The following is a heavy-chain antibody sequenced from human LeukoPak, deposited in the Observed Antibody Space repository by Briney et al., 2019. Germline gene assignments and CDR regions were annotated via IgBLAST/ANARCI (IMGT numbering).Heavy chain of an antibody. CDR3: ATQNSGWYGGRDY. CDR2: LYYSGST. D-gene: IGHD6-19*01. CDR1: GGSISSSSYY. Sequence: SETLSLTCTVSGGSISSSSYYWGWIRQPPGKGLEWIGSLYYSGSTYYNPSLKSRVTISVDTSKNQCSLKLSSVTAADTAVYYCATQNSGWYGGRDYWGQGTLVTVSS. V-gene: IGHV4-39*01. J-gene: IGHJ4*02.